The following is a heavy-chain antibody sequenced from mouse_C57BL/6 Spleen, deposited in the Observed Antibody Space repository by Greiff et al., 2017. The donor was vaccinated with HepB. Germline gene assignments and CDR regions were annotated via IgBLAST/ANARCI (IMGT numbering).Heavy chain of an antibody. CDR1: GYTFTSYW. D-gene: IGHD2-4*01. V-gene: IGHV1-7*01. Sequence: VQLQQSGAELAKPGASVKLSCKASGYTFTSYWMHWVKQRPGQGLEWIGYINPSSGYTKYNQKFKDKATLTADKSSSTAYMQLSSLTYEDAAVYYCAIRDYDRGFAYWGQGTLVTVSA. J-gene: IGHJ3*01. CDR2: INPSSGYT. CDR3: AIRDYDRGFAY.